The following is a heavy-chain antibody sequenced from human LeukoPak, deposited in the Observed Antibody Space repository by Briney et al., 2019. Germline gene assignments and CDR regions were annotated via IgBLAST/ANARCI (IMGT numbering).Heavy chain of an antibody. CDR1: GGSFSGYY. Sequence: ASETLSLTCAVYGGSFSGYYWSWIRQPPGKGLEWIGEINHSGSTNYNPSLKSRVTISVDTSKNQFSLKLSSVTAADTAVYYCASHPRTSRIAARRGKWFDPWGQGTLVTVSS. CDR3: ASHPRTSRIAARRGKWFDP. J-gene: IGHJ5*02. V-gene: IGHV4-34*01. CDR2: INHSGST. D-gene: IGHD6-6*01.